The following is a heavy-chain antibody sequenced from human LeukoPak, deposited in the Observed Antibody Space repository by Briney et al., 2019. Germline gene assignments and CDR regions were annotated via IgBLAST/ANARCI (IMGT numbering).Heavy chain of an antibody. CDR1: GGSISSYY. D-gene: IGHD3-10*01. V-gene: IGHV4-59*01. Sequence: PSETLSLTCTVSGGSISSYYWSWIRQPPGKGLEWIGYNYYSGSTNYNPSLKSRVTISVDTSKNQFSLKLSSVTAADTAVYYCASSFITMVRGVTYFDYWGQGTLVTVSS. CDR3: ASSFITMVRGVTYFDY. CDR2: NYYSGST. J-gene: IGHJ4*02.